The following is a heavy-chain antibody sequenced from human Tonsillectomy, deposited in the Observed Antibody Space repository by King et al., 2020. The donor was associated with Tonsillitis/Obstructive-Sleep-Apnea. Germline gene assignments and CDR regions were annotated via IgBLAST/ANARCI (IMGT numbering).Heavy chain of an antibody. CDR2: INAGNGNT. CDR1: GYTFTSYA. J-gene: IGHJ5*02. CDR3: ARGVASRDEGVYDFWSGYNNWFDP. V-gene: IGHV1-3*01. Sequence: QLVQSGAEVKKPGASVKVSCKASGYTFTSYAMHWVRQAPGQRLEWMGWINAGNGNTKYSQKFQGRVTITRDTSASTAYMELSSLRSEDTAVYYCARGVASRDEGVYDFWSGYNNWFDPWGQGTLVTVSS. D-gene: IGHD3-3*01.